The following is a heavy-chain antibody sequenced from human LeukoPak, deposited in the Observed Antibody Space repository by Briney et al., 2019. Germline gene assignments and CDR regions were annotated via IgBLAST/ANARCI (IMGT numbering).Heavy chain of an antibody. CDR2: IIPIFGTA. D-gene: IGHD3-10*01. Sequence: ASVKVSCKASGGTFSSYGISWVRQASGQGLEWMGGIIPIFGTANYAQKFQGRVTITADKSTSTAYMELSSLRSEDTAVYYCARERVLWFGELSLDMDVWGKGTTVTISS. CDR3: ARERVLWFGELSLDMDV. V-gene: IGHV1-69*06. J-gene: IGHJ6*03. CDR1: GGTFSSYG.